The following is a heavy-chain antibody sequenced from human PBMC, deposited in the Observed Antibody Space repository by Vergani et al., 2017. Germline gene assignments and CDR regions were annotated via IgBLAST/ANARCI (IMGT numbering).Heavy chain of an antibody. Sequence: QVQLVESRGGLVKPGGSLRLSCAASGFTFSDYYMSWIRQAPGKGLEWVSYISSSGSTIYYADSMKGRFTISRDNAKNSLYLQMNSLRAEDTAVYYCARDSPTESPAGIAVAGSNFDYWGQGTLVTVSS. D-gene: IGHD6-19*01. J-gene: IGHJ4*02. CDR2: ISSSGSTI. CDR1: GFTFSDYY. V-gene: IGHV3-11*01. CDR3: ARDSPTESPAGIAVAGSNFDY.